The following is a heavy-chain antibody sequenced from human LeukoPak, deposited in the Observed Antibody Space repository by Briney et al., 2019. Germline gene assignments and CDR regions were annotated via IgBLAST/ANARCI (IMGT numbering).Heavy chain of an antibody. J-gene: IGHJ5*02. D-gene: IGHD7-27*01. CDR1: GFTFDDYA. Sequence: GRSLRLSCAASGFTFDDYAMHWVRQAPGKGLEWVSGISWNSGSIGYADSVKGRFTISRDNAQNSLFLQMNSLRAEDTAVYYCARGSGGFDPWGQGTLVTVSS. CDR3: ARGSGGFDP. CDR2: ISWNSGSI. V-gene: IGHV3-9*01.